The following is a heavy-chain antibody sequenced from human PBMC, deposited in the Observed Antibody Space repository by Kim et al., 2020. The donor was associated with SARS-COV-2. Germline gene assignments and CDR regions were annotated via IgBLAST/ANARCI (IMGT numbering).Heavy chain of an antibody. CDR3: AKGAVAGYFDY. Sequence: GGSLRLSCAASGFTFDDYAMHWVRQAPGKGLEWVSGISWNSGSIGYADSVKGRFTISRDNAKNSLYLQMNSLRAEDTALYYCAKGAVAGYFDYWGQGTLV. V-gene: IGHV3-9*01. J-gene: IGHJ4*02. CDR1: GFTFDDYA. CDR2: ISWNSGSI. D-gene: IGHD6-19*01.